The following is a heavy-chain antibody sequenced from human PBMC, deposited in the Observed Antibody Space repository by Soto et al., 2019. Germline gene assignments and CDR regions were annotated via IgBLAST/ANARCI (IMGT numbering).Heavy chain of an antibody. CDR2: IYYSVSA. D-gene: IGHD1-1*01. J-gene: IGHJ4*02. Sequence: SDTLSLTCTCSVCSFSSINYYWGWVLQPPGKGLELLVYIYYSVSASYNPSLKIRITLSVDTSKTQFSLKLSSVTAADTAVYYCARERTGDPTFFDYWGQGTLVTVSS. V-gene: IGHV4-61*01. CDR3: ARERTGDPTFFDY. CDR1: VCSFSSINYY.